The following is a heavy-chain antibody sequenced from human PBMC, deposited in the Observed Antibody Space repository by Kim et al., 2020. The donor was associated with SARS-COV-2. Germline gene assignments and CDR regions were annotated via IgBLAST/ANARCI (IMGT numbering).Heavy chain of an antibody. CDR2: ISIDGNGK. V-gene: IGHV3-30*18. Sequence: GGSLRLSCAGSGYAPRTFGMHWVRQAPGKGLEWVAGISIDGNGKFYATSVRGRFTISGDNSKNTLFLQMTSLGAEDTAAYYCAKGQGTWAFDSWGQGTLV. D-gene: IGHD1-1*01. J-gene: IGHJ4*02. CDR1: GYAPRTFG. CDR3: AKGQGTWAFDS.